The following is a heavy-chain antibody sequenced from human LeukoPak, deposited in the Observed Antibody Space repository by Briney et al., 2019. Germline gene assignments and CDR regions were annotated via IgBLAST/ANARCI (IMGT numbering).Heavy chain of an antibody. J-gene: IGHJ4*02. Sequence: PSQTLSLTCTVSGGSLSNYYWSWIRQPPGKGLEWIGYMHYSGSTNYNPSLKSPVTILADTSRNQFSLKLGSVTAADTAVYYCTRRVYYSDSSGWYFDYWGQGTLVTVSS. V-gene: IGHV4-59*08. CDR1: GGSLSNYY. D-gene: IGHD3-22*01. CDR3: TRRVYYSDSSGWYFDY. CDR2: MHYSGST.